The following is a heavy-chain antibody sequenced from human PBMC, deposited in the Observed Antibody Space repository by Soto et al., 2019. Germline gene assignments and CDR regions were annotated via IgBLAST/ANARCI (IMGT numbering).Heavy chain of an antibody. CDR2: INRSGST. Sequence: PSETLSLTCTVYGGSFSGYYWSWIRQPPGKGLEWIGRINRSGSTNYNPSLKTRVAISVDKSKSQFSLKLSSVTAADSAVYFCARLEGLATISYYFDFWGQGALVTVSS. V-gene: IGHV4-34*01. CDR3: ARLEGLATISYYFDF. J-gene: IGHJ4*02. CDR1: GGSFSGYY. D-gene: IGHD3-9*01.